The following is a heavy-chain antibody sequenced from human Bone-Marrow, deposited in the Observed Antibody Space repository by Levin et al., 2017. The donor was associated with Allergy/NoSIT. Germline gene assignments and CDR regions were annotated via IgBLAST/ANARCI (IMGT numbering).Heavy chain of an antibody. D-gene: IGHD5-18*01. V-gene: IGHV3-30*18. CDR2: ISYDGSNK. Sequence: LSLTCAASGFTFSSYGMHWVRQAPGKGLEWVAVISYDGSNKYYADSVKGRFTISRDNSKNTLYLQMNSLRAEDTAVYYCAKTDDTAAYYYYYGMDVWGQGTTVTVSS. J-gene: IGHJ6*02. CDR1: GFTFSSYG. CDR3: AKTDDTAAYYYYYGMDV.